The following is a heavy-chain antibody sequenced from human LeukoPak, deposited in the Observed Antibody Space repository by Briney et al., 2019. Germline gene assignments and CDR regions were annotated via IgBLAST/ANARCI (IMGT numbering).Heavy chain of an antibody. V-gene: IGHV1-8*03. J-gene: IGHJ4*02. CDR2: MNPNSGNT. Sequence: ASVKVSCKASGYTFTSYDINWVRQATGQGLKWMGWMNPNSGNTGYAQKFQGRVTITRNTSISTAYMELSSLRSEDTAVYHCARSSGYYFPFDYWGQGTLVTVSS. CDR3: ARSSGYYFPFDY. CDR1: GYTFTSYD. D-gene: IGHD3-22*01.